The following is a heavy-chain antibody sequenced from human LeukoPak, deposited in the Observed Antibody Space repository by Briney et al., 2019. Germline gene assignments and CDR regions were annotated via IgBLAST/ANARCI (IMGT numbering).Heavy chain of an antibody. CDR1: GFTVSSNY. Sequence: GGSLRLSCAASGFTVSSNYMSWVRQAPGKGLEWVSVIYSGGSTYYADSVKGRFTISRDNSKNTLYLQMNSLRAEDTAVYYCARVVAAAGHYYYYYGMGVWGQGTTVTVSS. CDR2: IYSGGST. CDR3: ARVVAAAGHYYYYYGMGV. J-gene: IGHJ6*02. V-gene: IGHV3-66*01. D-gene: IGHD6-13*01.